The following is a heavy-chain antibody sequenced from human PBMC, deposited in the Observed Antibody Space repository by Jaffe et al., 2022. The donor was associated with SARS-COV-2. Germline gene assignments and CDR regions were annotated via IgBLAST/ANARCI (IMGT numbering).Heavy chain of an antibody. V-gene: IGHV4-59*01. Sequence: QVQLQESGPGLVKPSETLSLTCTVSGGSISSYYWSWIRQPPGKGLEWIGYIYYSGSTNYNPSLKSRVTISVDTSKNQFSLKLSSVTAADTAVYYCARAPLYYYDSSGQGVYYYYYGMDVWGQGTTVTVSS. CDR1: GGSISSYY. CDR3: ARAPLYYYDSSGQGVYYYYYGMDV. J-gene: IGHJ6*02. D-gene: IGHD3-22*01. CDR2: IYYSGST.